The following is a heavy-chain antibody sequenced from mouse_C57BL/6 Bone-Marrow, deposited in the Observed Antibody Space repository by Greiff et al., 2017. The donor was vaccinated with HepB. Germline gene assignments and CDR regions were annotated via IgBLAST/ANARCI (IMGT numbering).Heavy chain of an antibody. CDR2: ISSGGDYI. V-gene: IGHV5-9-1*02. Sequence: EVHLVESGEGLVKPGGSLKLSCAASGFTFSSYAMSWVRQTPEKRLEWVAYISSGGDYIYYADTVKGRFTSSRDNARNTRYLQMSSRKSEDTAMEDCTREAGLYYFDYGGQGTTLTVSS. D-gene: IGHD3-1*01. CDR1: GFTFSSYA. J-gene: IGHJ2*01. CDR3: TREAGLYYFDY.